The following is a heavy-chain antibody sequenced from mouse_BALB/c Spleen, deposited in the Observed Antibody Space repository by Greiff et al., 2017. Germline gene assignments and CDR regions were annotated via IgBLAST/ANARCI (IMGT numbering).Heavy chain of an antibody. J-gene: IGHJ4*01. Sequence: VQLQQSGAELVRPGSSVKISCKASGYAFSSYWMNWVKQRPGQGLEWIGQIYPGDGDTNYNGKFKGKATLTADKSSSTAYMQLSSLTSEDSAVYVCARSAIYYGTLLFSMDYWGQGTSVTVSA. V-gene: IGHV1-80*01. CDR1: GYAFSSYW. CDR3: ARSAIYYGTLLFSMDY. D-gene: IGHD2-1*01. CDR2: IYPGDGDT.